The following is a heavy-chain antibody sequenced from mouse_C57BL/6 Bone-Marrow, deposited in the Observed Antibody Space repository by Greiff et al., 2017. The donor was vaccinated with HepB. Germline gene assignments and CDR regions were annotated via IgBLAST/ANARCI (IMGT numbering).Heavy chain of an antibody. CDR1: GYTFTSYW. J-gene: IGHJ4*01. Sequence: VQLQQPGAELVMPGASVKLSCKASGYTFTSYWMHWVKQRPGQGLEWIGEIDPSDSYTNYNQKFKGKSTLTVDKSSSTAYMQLSSLTSEDSAVYYCARYYAMDYWGQGTSVTVSS. CDR3: ARYYAMDY. CDR2: IDPSDSYT. V-gene: IGHV1-69*01.